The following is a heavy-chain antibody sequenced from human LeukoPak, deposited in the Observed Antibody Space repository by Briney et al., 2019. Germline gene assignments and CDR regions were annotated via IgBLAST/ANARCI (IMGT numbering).Heavy chain of an antibody. J-gene: IGHJ4*02. CDR1: GFTFSSYA. CDR2: ISGSGGST. D-gene: IGHD2-2*01. Sequence: GGSLRLSCAASGFTFSSYAMSWVRQAPGKGLESVSAISGSGGSTYYADSVKGRFTISRDNSKNTLYLQMNSLRAEDTAVYYCAKDRQHCSSTSCYAYFDYWGQGTLVTVSS. V-gene: IGHV3-23*01. CDR3: AKDRQHCSSTSCYAYFDY.